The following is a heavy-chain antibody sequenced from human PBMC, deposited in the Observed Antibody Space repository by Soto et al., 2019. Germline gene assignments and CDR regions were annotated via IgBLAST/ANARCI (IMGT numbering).Heavy chain of an antibody. V-gene: IGHV1-18*01. D-gene: IGHD4-4*01. CDR2: ISAYNGNT. Sequence: ASVKVSCKASGYTFTSYGISWVRQAPGQGLEWMGWISAYNGNTNYAQKLQGRVTMTTDTSTSTAYMELRSLRSDDTAVYYCAREHYYSNRLFYYYGMDVWGQGTTVTVSS. J-gene: IGHJ6*02. CDR3: AREHYYSNRLFYYYGMDV. CDR1: GYTFTSYG.